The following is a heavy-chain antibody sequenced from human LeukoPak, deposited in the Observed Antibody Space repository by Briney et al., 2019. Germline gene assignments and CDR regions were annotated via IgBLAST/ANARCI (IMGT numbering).Heavy chain of an antibody. V-gene: IGHV3-7*05. CDR3: ARAPDLDSSGYYYRFFQH. J-gene: IGHJ1*01. CDR1: GFTFSTYW. CDR2: IKQDGNAK. D-gene: IGHD3-22*01. Sequence: PGGSLRLSCAASGFTFSTYWMSWVRQAPGKGLEWVSSIKQDGNAKYYMDSVKGRFTISRDNAKNSLYLQMNSLRAEDTAVYYCARAPDLDSSGYYYRFFQHWGQGTLVTVSS.